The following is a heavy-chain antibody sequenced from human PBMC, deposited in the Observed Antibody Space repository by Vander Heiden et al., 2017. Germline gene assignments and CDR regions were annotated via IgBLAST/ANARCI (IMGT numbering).Heavy chain of an antibody. CDR2: MSTSGLNI. D-gene: IGHD6-13*01. Sequence: QVQLVESGGGLVKPGGSLRLSCAASGFTFSHYYMSWIRQAPGKGLEFVSCMSTSGLNIFYPDSVKGRFTISRDNAKNSLYLEMNSLRVEDTAVYYCARSYSSSWYDYWGQGSLVTVSS. J-gene: IGHJ4*02. CDR1: GFTFSHYY. V-gene: IGHV3-11*01. CDR3: ARSYSSSWYDY.